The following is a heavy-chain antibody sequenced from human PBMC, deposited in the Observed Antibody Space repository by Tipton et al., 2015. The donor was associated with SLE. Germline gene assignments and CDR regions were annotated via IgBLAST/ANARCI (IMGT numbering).Heavy chain of an antibody. V-gene: IGHV4-59*11. CDR2: IYYSGST. CDR1: GASISSHY. D-gene: IGHD6-13*01. CDR3: ARGVAAAGIYGMDV. J-gene: IGHJ6*02. Sequence: TLSLTCTVSGASISSHYWSWIRQPPGKGLEWIGYIYYSGSTNYNPSLKSRVTISVDTSKNQFSLKLSSVTAADTAVYYCARGVAAAGIYGMDVWGQGTTVTVSS.